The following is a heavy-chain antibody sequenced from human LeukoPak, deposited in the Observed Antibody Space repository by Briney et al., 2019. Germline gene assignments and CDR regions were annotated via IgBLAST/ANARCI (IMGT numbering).Heavy chain of an antibody. V-gene: IGHV1-46*01. J-gene: IGHJ6*04. Sequence: GAAVKLCCTASGYTFTSYYMHWVRQPPGQGLEWMGIINPSGGSISYAQTFQGRVTMARDTSTSTVYMELSSLRSEDTAVYYCARDLHYYVAMDVWGEGTSASVSS. D-gene: IGHD3-10*02. CDR3: ARDLHYYVAMDV. CDR1: GYTFTSYY. CDR2: INPSGGSI.